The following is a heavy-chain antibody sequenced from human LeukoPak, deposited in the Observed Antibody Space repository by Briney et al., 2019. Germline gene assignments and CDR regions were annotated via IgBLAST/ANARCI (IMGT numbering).Heavy chain of an antibody. Sequence: GGSLGLSCTASEFTFSSYAMSWVRQAPGKGLEWVSVIRSDGSTNHADSVKGRFTISRDNSKNTLYLQMNNLRAEDTAMYYCAREMYSGMYNDAFDIWGQGTKVTVSS. D-gene: IGHD1-26*01. V-gene: IGHV3-23*01. CDR3: AREMYSGMYNDAFDI. CDR1: EFTFSSYA. CDR2: IRSDGST. J-gene: IGHJ3*02.